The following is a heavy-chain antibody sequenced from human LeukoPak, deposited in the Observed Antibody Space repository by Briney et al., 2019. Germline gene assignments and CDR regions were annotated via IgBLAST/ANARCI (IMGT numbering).Heavy chain of an antibody. J-gene: IGHJ5*02. CDR1: GGSISSGSFY. D-gene: IGHD2-2*02. Sequence: SETLSLTCTVSGGSISSGSFYLSWIRQPAGKGLEWIGRIYSSGSTNYNPSLKSRVTISVDTSKNQFSLKLRSVTAADTAVYYRARDQGTVIVPTAIGWFDPWGQGTLVTVSS. CDR3: ARDQGTVIVPTAIGWFDP. CDR2: IYSSGST. V-gene: IGHV4-61*02.